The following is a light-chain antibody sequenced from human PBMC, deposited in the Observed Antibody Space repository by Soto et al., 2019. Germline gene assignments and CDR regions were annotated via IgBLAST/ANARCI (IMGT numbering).Light chain of an antibody. J-gene: IGKJ1*01. V-gene: IGKV3-20*01. CDR1: QSVSSSY. CDR2: GAS. CDR3: QQYGSSP. Sequence: EIVLTQSPGTLSLSPGERATLSCRASQSVSSSYLAWYQQKPGQAPRLLTYGASSRATGIPDRFSGSGSGTDFTLTISRLEPEDFAVYYCQQYGSSPLGQGTKVEIK.